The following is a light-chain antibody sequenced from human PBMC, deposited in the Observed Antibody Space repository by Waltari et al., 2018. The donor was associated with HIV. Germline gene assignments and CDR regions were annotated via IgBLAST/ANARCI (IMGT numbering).Light chain of an antibody. V-gene: IGLV1-40*01. Sequence: QSVLTQPPSVSGAPGQRVTISCTGSSSNIGAGYDVHWYQQLPGPAPKLLIYGNSNRPSGVPDRFSGSKSGTSASLAITGLQAEDEADYYCQSYDSSLHWVFGGGTKLTVL. CDR3: QSYDSSLHWV. CDR2: GNS. CDR1: SSNIGAGYD. J-gene: IGLJ3*02.